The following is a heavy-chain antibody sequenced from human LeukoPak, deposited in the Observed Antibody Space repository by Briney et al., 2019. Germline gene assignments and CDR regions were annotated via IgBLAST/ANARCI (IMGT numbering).Heavy chain of an antibody. Sequence: SETLSLTCTVSGGSIRSYFWTWIRQPAGKRLEWVGHIYSTGTTEYNPSKSNPSLESRVTMSVDASKNQFSLRLSSVSAADTAVYYCARESHVSSWSEFGLWGQGTLVTVSS. J-gene: IGHJ4*02. CDR2: IYSTGTT. CDR1: GGSIRSYF. D-gene: IGHD6-13*01. CDR3: ARESHVSSWSEFGL. V-gene: IGHV4-4*07.